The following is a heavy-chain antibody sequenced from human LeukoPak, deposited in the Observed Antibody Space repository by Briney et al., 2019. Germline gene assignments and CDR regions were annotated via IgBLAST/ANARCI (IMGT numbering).Heavy chain of an antibody. D-gene: IGHD4-17*01. CDR2: ISGSGGST. CDR1: GFTFSSYA. J-gene: IGHJ4*02. CDR3: ARSGLWLRGTTAFDH. Sequence: GGSLRLSCAASGFTFSSYAMSWVRQAPGKGLEWVSAISGSGGSTYYADSVKGRFTISRDNSKNTLYLQMNSLRAEDTAVYYCARSGLWLRGTTAFDHWGQGTLVTVSS. V-gene: IGHV3-23*01.